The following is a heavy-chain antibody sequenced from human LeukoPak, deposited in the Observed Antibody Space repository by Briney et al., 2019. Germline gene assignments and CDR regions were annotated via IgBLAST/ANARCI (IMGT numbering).Heavy chain of an antibody. CDR1: GFTFSSYA. CDR2: ISYDGSNK. D-gene: IGHD5-12*01. J-gene: IGHJ4*02. V-gene: IGHV3-30*04. Sequence: GGSLRLSCAASGFTFSSYAMHWVRQAPGKGLDGVAVISYDGSNKYYADSVKGRFTISRDNSKNPLYLQMNSLRAEDTAVYYCARVAGGYDFSAFDYWGRGTLVTVSS. CDR3: ARVAGGYDFSAFDY.